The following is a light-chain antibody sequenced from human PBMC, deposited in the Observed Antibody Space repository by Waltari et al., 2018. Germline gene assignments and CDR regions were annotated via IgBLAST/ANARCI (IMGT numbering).Light chain of an antibody. Sequence: EIVMTQSPATLSVSPGERATLSCRASQSVSSNLAWYQQKPGQAPRLFMYGASTRATGIPARFSGSGSGTEFTLTISSLQSEDFAVYYCQHYNNWPPWTFGQGTKVEIK. J-gene: IGKJ1*01. V-gene: IGKV3-15*01. CDR1: QSVSSN. CDR3: QHYNNWPPWT. CDR2: GAS.